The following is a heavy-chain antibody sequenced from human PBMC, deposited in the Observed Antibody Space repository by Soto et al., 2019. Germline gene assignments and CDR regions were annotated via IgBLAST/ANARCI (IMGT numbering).Heavy chain of an antibody. D-gene: IGHD3-16*02. CDR1: GGSISTYY. Sequence: SETLSLTCTVTGGSISTYYWSWIRQPPGKGLEWIGHIYYTGNTNYNPSLKSRVTISVATSTNRFSLRLRSVSAADTAVYYCARAQSFAFHIWFDPWGQGTLVTSPQ. V-gene: IGHV4-59*13. J-gene: IGHJ5*02. CDR2: IYYTGNT. CDR3: ARAQSFAFHIWFDP.